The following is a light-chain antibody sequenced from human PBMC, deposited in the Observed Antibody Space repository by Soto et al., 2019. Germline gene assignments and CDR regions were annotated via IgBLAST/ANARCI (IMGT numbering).Light chain of an antibody. J-gene: IGLJ3*02. Sequence: QSVLTQPPSVSGAPGQRVTISCTGSTSNIGTGYDVHWYQQLPGTAPKLLIYGNSKRPSGVPDRISGSKSGSSASLAITGLQADDEADYYCQSYDMSLSGWVFGGGTQLTVL. CDR1: TSNIGTGYD. V-gene: IGLV1-40*01. CDR3: QSYDMSLSGWV. CDR2: GNS.